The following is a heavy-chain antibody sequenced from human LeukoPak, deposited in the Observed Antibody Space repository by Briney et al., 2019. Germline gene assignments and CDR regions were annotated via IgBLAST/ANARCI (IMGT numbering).Heavy chain of an antibody. D-gene: IGHD4-17*01. V-gene: IGHV3-64*01. Sequence: GGSLRLSCAASGFTFSSYAMHWVRQAPGKGLEYVSAISSNGGSTYYANSVKGRFTISRDNSKNTLYLQMGSLRAEDMPVYYCARGRLDYGDSQGGYYYMDVWGKGTTVTVSS. CDR2: ISSNGGST. CDR1: GFTFSSYA. CDR3: ARGRLDYGDSQGGYYYMDV. J-gene: IGHJ6*03.